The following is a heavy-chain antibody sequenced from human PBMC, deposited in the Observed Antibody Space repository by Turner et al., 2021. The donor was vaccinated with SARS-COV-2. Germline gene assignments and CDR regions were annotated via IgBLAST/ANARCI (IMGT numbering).Heavy chain of an antibody. CDR3: SRRGLAVAAT. Sequence: QLQLQESGPGLVKPSETLSINCTVSGGSISSNGYYCGWFRQPPGKGLDWIGSIYYVGSTYCNPSFKSRATISADMPKNQFALRLTSLTAADTSVYSCSRRGLAVAATWCQGTLVTVSS. CDR2: IYYVGST. CDR1: GGSISSNGYY. J-gene: IGHJ5*02. V-gene: IGHV4-39*01. D-gene: IGHD6-19*01.